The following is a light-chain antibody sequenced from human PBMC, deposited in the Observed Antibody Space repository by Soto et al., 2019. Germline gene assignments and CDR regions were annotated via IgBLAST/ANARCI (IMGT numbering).Light chain of an antibody. CDR3: QQYGSSPWT. J-gene: IGKJ1*01. CDR2: GAS. CDR1: QSVSSSY. Sequence: EIVLTQSPGTLSLSPGERATLSCRARQSVSSSYLAWYQQKPGQAPRLLIYGASSRATGIPGRFSGSGSGTDFTLTISRLEPEDCAVYYCQQYGSSPWTFGQGTKVEIK. V-gene: IGKV3-20*01.